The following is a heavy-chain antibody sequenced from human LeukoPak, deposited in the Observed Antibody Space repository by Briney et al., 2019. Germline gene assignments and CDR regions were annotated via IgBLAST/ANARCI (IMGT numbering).Heavy chain of an antibody. D-gene: IGHD3-22*01. CDR3: ARLRFRSSGYYYGLDY. V-gene: IGHV4-39*01. CDR1: GGSISSSSYY. CDR2: IYYSGST. Sequence: SETLSLTCIVSGGSISSSSYYWGWIRQPPGKGLEWIGSIYYSGSTYYNPSLKSRVTISVDTSKNQFSLKLSSVTAADTAVYYCARLRFRSSGYYYGLDYWGQGTLVTVSS. J-gene: IGHJ4*02.